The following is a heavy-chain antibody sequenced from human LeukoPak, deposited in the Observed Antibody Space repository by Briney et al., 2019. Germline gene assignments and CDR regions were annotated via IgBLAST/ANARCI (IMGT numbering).Heavy chain of an antibody. CDR2: ISSTSSTI. V-gene: IGHV3-11*04. D-gene: IGHD6-6*01. Sequence: GGSLRLSCAASGFTFSDYYMSWIRQAPGKGLNWVSYISSTSSTIYYADSVKGRFTISRDNAKNSLYLQMNSLRAEDTAVYYCARWPYSSSYYFDYWGQGTLVTVSS. J-gene: IGHJ4*02. CDR1: GFTFSDYY. CDR3: ARWPYSSSYYFDY.